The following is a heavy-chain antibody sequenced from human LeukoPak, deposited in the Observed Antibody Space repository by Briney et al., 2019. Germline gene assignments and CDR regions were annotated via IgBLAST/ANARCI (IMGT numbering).Heavy chain of an antibody. V-gene: IGHV3-72*01. CDR2: TRNKAHNYTT. CDR1: GFTFSDHF. D-gene: IGHD2-2*01. CDR3: VRDQGRPGDY. Sequence: GGSLRLSRAASGFTFSDHFLDWVRQAPGKGLEWVGRTRNKAHNYTTSYAASVQGRFTISRHASKKLMYLQMNSLKTEDTAVYFCVRDQGRPGDYWGQGTLVTVSS. J-gene: IGHJ4*02.